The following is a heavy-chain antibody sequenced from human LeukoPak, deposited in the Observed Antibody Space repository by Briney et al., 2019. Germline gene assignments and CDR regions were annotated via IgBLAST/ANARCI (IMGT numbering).Heavy chain of an antibody. CDR3: AREVVGSDNWFDP. CDR1: GYTFTSYD. J-gene: IGHJ5*02. D-gene: IGHD2-15*01. Sequence: VSVKVSCKASGYTFTSYDINGVRQATGQGLEWMGWMNPNSGNTGYAQKFQGRVTITRNTSISTAYMELSSLRSDDTAVYYCAREVVGSDNWFDPWGQGTLVTVSS. CDR2: MNPNSGNT. V-gene: IGHV1-8*03.